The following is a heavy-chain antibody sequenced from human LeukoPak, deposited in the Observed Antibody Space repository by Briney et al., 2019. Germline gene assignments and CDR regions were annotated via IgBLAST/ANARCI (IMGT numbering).Heavy chain of an antibody. V-gene: IGHV4-59*08. CDR1: GVSMSSYY. Sequence: SETLSLTCTVSGVSMSSYYWSWIRQPPGKGLEWIGYLYYRGYTKYNPSLRSRVAISADTSKNHFSLKLSSVTAADTAVYYCARPGHCGGDCFPRGGAFDIWGQGTKVTVSS. D-gene: IGHD2-21*02. J-gene: IGHJ3*02. CDR2: LYYRGYT. CDR3: ARPGHCGGDCFPRGGAFDI.